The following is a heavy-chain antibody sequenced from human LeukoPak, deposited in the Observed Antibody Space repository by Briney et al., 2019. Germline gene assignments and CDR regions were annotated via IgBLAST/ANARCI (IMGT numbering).Heavy chain of an antibody. V-gene: IGHV4-28*01. Sequence: SDTLSLTCAVSGYSISSNHWWGWIRQPPGKGLEWIGYIFYAGSTYYNPSLKSRVTMSVDTSKNQSSLRLSSVTAVDTAVYYCARIGLILGAAWVDYWGQGTLVSVSS. CDR3: ARIGLILGAAWVDY. CDR2: IFYAGST. D-gene: IGHD3-3*02. J-gene: IGHJ4*02. CDR1: GYSISSNHW.